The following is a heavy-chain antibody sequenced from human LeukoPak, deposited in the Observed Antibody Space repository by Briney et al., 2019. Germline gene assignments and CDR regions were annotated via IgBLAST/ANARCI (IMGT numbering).Heavy chain of an antibody. CDR3: ARGADSSGYYY. CDR1: GYTFTSYA. V-gene: IGHV1-69*13. D-gene: IGHD3-22*01. J-gene: IGHJ4*02. Sequence: ASVKVSCKASGYTFTSYATSWVRQAPGQGLEWMGGIIPIFGTANYAQKFQGRVTITADESTSTAYMELSSLRSEDTAVYYCARGADSSGYYYWGQGTLVTVSS. CDR2: IIPIFGTA.